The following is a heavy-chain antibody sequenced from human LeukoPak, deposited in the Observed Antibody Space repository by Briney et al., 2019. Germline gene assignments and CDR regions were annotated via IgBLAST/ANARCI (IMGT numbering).Heavy chain of an antibody. Sequence: GGSLRLSCAASGFTFSDYYMSWIRQAPGKGLVWVSRINSDGSSTNYADSVKGRFTISRDNAQNTLYLQMNSLRAEDTAVYYCARGGSPPLDYWGQGTLVTVSS. CDR2: INSDGSST. CDR1: GFTFSDYY. D-gene: IGHD6-13*01. V-gene: IGHV3-74*01. CDR3: ARGGSPPLDY. J-gene: IGHJ4*02.